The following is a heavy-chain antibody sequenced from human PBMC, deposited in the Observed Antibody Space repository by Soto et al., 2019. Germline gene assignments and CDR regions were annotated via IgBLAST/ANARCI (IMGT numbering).Heavy chain of an antibody. CDR1: GYTFTGYY. V-gene: IGHV1-2*02. CDR3: ATTTVTTSWWADRHWYFDL. J-gene: IGHJ2*01. CDR2: INPNSGGT. D-gene: IGHD4-17*01. Sequence: GASVKVSCKASGYTFTGYYMHWVRQAPGQGLEWMGWINPNSGGTNYAQKFQGRVTMTRDTSISTAYMELSRLRSDDTAVYYCATTTVTTSWWADRHWYFDLWGRGTLVTVSS.